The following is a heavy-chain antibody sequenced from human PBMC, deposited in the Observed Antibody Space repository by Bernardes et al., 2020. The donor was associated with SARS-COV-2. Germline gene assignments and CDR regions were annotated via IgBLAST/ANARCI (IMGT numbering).Heavy chain of an antibody. CDR1: GGSISSSNW. CDR3: ARIHRNIVGATTLDY. CDR2: IYHSGST. D-gene: IGHD1-26*01. Sequence: SETLSLTCAVSGGSISSSNWWSWVRQPPGKGLEWIGEIYHSGSTNYNPSLKSRVTISVDKSKNQFSLKLSSVTAADTAVYYCARIHRNIVGATTLDYWGQGTLVTVSS. V-gene: IGHV4-4*02. J-gene: IGHJ4*02.